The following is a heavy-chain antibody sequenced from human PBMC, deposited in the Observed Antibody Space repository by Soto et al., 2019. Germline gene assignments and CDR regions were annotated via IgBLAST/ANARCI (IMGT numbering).Heavy chain of an antibody. Sequence: SETLSLTCTVSGGSISSYYWSWIRQPPGKGLEWIGCISYSGNTNYNPSLKSRVTVSLDTSKNQFSLKLSSVTAADTAVYYCARHYVAGTSPWYFQHWGQGTLVTVSS. CDR2: ISYSGNT. J-gene: IGHJ1*01. CDR1: GGSISSYY. CDR3: ARHYVAGTSPWYFQH. V-gene: IGHV4-59*08. D-gene: IGHD6-19*01.